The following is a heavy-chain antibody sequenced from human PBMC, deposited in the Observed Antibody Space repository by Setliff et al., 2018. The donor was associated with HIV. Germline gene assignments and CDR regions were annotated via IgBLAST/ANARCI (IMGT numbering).Heavy chain of an antibody. Sequence: PSETLSLTCAVSGGSISSSNWWSWVRQPPGKGLEWIGEIYHGGSTNYNPSLKSRVTISVDKSKNQFSLKLASATAADTAVYYCASGEPYYYDSTGYSGNYFDYWGQGTLVTVSS. CDR1: GGSISSSNW. V-gene: IGHV4-4*02. CDR3: ASGEPYYYDSTGYSGNYFDY. D-gene: IGHD3-22*01. J-gene: IGHJ4*02. CDR2: IYHGGST.